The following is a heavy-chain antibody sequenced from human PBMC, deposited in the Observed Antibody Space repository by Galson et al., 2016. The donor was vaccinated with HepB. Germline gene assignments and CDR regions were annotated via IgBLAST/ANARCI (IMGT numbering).Heavy chain of an antibody. V-gene: IGHV3-64D*06. CDR3: VKDFGYSNGEPFFDY. CDR2: INNNGGST. Sequence: SLRLSCAVSGFTFSNYAMHWVRQAPGKGLQYVSAINNNGGSTHYADSVKGRFTISRDNSKNTLYLHMRSLRAEDTAVYYCVKDFGYSNGEPFFDYWGQGTLVTVSS. J-gene: IGHJ4*02. D-gene: IGHD5-18*01. CDR1: GFTFSNYA.